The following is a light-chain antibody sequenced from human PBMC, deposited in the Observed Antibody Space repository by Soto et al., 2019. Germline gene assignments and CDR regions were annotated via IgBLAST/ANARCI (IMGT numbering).Light chain of an antibody. CDR2: YVS. J-gene: IGLJ3*02. CDR3: SSFAGNFIWV. V-gene: IGLV2-11*01. CDR1: SSDVGGYGF. Sequence: QSALTQPRSVSGSPGQSVTISCTGTSSDVGGYGFVSWYQQHPVKAPKLMIYYVSGRPSGVPDRFSGSKSGNTASLTISGLQAEDEADYYCSSFAGNFIWVFGGGTKLTVL.